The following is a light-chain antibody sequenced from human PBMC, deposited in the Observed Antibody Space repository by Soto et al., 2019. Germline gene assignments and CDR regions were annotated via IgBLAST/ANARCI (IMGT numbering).Light chain of an antibody. CDR3: QQYGSSPPDT. Sequence: EIVLTQSPGTLSLSPGERATLSCRASQSVSSSYLAWYQQKPGQAPRLLIYGASSRATGIPDRFSGSGSGRDFTLTISRLEPEDFAVYYCQQYGSSPPDTFGPGTKVDIK. CDR1: QSVSSSY. CDR2: GAS. V-gene: IGKV3-20*01. J-gene: IGKJ3*01.